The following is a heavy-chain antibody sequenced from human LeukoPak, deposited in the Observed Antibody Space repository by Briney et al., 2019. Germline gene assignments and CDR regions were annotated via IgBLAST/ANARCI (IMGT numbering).Heavy chain of an antibody. Sequence: SSETLSLTCTVSGGSISTYYWSWIRRPPGKGLEWIAYIHASGPTNYNPSLKSRITISVDPSKNQFSLKLSSVTAADTAVYYCARHDAGIAARPFDNWGQGTLVTVSS. CDR2: IHASGPT. CDR3: ARHDAGIAARPFDN. D-gene: IGHD6-6*01. V-gene: IGHV4-4*09. J-gene: IGHJ4*02. CDR1: GGSISTYY.